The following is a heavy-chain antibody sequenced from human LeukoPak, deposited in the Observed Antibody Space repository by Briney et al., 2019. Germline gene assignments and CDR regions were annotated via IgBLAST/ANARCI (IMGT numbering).Heavy chain of an antibody. CDR2: MNPNSGNT. V-gene: IGHV1-8*03. Sequence: GASVKVSCKASGYTFTSYDINWVRQATGQGLEWTGWMNPNSGNTGYAQKFQGRVTITRNTSISAAYMELSSLRSEDTAVYYCARGRYYDSSGYYYYWGQGTLVTVSS. D-gene: IGHD3-22*01. CDR1: GYTFTSYD. J-gene: IGHJ4*02. CDR3: ARGRYYDSSGYYYY.